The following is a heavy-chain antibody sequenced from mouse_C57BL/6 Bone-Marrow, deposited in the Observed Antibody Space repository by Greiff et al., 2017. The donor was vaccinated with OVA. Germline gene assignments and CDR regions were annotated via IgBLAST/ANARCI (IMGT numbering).Heavy chain of an antibody. D-gene: IGHD2-2*01. Sequence: EVQLQQSGAELVRPGASVKLSCTASGFNIKDDYMHWVKQRPEQGLEWIGWIDPENGDTEYASQFQGKATITADTSSNTAYLQLSSLTSEDTAVYYCTLWLRRAYWGQGTLVTVSA. CDR2: IDPENGDT. J-gene: IGHJ3*01. CDR1: GFNIKDDY. CDR3: TLWLRRAY. V-gene: IGHV14-4*01.